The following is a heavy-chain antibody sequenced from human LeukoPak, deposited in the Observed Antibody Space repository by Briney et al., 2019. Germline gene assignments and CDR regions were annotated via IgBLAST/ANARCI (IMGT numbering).Heavy chain of an antibody. V-gene: IGHV3-7*01. CDR1: GFTFSSYW. CDR3: ARDTRGYSYAEGYFGY. J-gene: IGHJ4*02. D-gene: IGHD5-18*01. Sequence: GGSPRLSCAASGFTFSSYWMSWVRQAPGKGLEWVANIKQDGSEKYYVDSVKGRFAISRDNAKNSLYLQMNSLRAEDTAVYYCARDTRGYSYAEGYFGYWGQGTLVTVSS. CDR2: IKQDGSEK.